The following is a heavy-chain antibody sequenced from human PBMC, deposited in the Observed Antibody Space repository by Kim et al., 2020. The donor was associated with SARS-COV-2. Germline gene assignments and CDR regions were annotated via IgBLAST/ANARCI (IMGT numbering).Heavy chain of an antibody. Sequence: SETLSLTCTVSGGSISSYYWSWIRQPPGKGLEWIGYIYYSGSTNYNPSLKSRVTISVDTSKNQFSLKLSSVTAADTAVYYCARLGPIDWSGYYPPQYYYYYGMDVWGQGTTVTVSS. V-gene: IGHV4-59*13. D-gene: IGHD3-3*01. CDR3: ARLGPIDWSGYYPPQYYYYYGMDV. J-gene: IGHJ6*02. CDR2: IYYSGST. CDR1: GGSISSYY.